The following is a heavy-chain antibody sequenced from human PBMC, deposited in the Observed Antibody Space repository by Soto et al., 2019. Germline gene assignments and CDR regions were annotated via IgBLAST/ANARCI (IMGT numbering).Heavy chain of an antibody. CDR2: IYYSGST. D-gene: IGHD5-12*01. CDR1: GGSISSSSYY. V-gene: IGHV4-39*01. CDR3: ARRGRSRTHKFCVYDYSYSYGLVG. Sequence: SETLSLTCTVSGGSISSSSYYWGWIRQPPGKGLEWIGSIYYSGSTYYNPSLKSRVTISVDTSKNQFSLKLSSVTAADTAVYYCARRGRSRTHKFCVYDYSYSYGLVGWGQGTTVTVFS. J-gene: IGHJ6*02.